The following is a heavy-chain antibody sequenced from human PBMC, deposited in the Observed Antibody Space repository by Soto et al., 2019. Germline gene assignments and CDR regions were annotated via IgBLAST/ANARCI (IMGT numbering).Heavy chain of an antibody. CDR2: ISYDGSNK. Sequence: QVQLVESGGGVVQPGRSPRLSCAASGFTFSSYGMHWVRQAPGKGLEWVAVISYDGSNKYYADSVKGRFTISRDNSKNTLYLQMNSLRAEDTAVYYCAIMSSSWDYQLGYWGQGTLVTVSS. V-gene: IGHV3-30*03. D-gene: IGHD6-13*01. CDR1: GFTFSSYG. J-gene: IGHJ4*02. CDR3: AIMSSSWDYQLGY.